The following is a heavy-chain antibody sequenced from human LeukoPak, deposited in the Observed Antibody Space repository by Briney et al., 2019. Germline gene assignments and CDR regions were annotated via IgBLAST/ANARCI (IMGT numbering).Heavy chain of an antibody. D-gene: IGHD2-15*01. CDR1: GYTFTSYD. J-gene: IGHJ4*02. CDR2: MNHNSGNK. Sequence: SVKVSCKASGYTFTSYDINWVRQATGQGLEWMGWMNHNSGNKGYPQKLQGRVTMTRNTSISTAYMELSSLRSEDTAVYYGARGGYCSGRSCYSFLDYWGQGTLVTVSS. CDR3: ARGGYCSGRSCYSFLDY. V-gene: IGHV1-8*01.